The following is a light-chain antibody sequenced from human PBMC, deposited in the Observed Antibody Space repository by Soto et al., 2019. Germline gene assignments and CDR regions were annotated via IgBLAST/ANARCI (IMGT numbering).Light chain of an antibody. CDR1: NIGSKN. Sequence: SYELTQPLSVSVALGQTARITCGGNNIGSKNVHWYQQKPGQAPVLVIYRDSNRPSGIPERFSGSNSGNTATLTISRAQAGDGADYYCRVWDSSTVVFGGGPHLTVL. J-gene: IGLJ2*01. CDR2: RDS. CDR3: RVWDSSTVV. V-gene: IGLV3-9*01.